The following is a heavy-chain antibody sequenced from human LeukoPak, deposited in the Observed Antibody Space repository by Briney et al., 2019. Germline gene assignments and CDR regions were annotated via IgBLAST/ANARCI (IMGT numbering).Heavy chain of an antibody. CDR3: AKIGVATIAYYYYYMDV. CDR2: IRYDGNRN. Sequence: GGSLRLSCVASGFTFRTYGMHWVRQAPGKGLEWVAFIRYDGNRNYYADSVKGRFTISRDNSKNTLFLQMNDLRAEDTAVYYCAKIGVATIAYYYYYMDVWGKGTTVSVSS. D-gene: IGHD5-12*01. CDR1: GFTFRTYG. J-gene: IGHJ6*03. V-gene: IGHV3-30*02.